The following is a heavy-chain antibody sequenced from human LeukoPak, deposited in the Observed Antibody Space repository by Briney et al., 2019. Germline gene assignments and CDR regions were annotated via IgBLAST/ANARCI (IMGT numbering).Heavy chain of an antibody. CDR2: IYSSGST. J-gene: IGHJ2*01. Sequence: SETLSLTCTVSGGSISTYYWSWIRQPPGKGLEWIGYIYSSGSTTYNPSLKSRVTISVDTSKNEFSLRLTSVTAADTAVYYCARGYHSDTSGYHPWYFDLWGRGTLVTVSS. CDR1: GGSISTYY. CDR3: ARGYHSDTSGYHPWYFDL. D-gene: IGHD3-22*01. V-gene: IGHV4-59*01.